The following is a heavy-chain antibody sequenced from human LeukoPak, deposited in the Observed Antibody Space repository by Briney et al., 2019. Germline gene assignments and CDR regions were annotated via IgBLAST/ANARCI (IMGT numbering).Heavy chain of an antibody. CDR3: AKDGPSDRKMATSTTKYGMDV. CDR2: ICWNSGSI. V-gene: IGHV3-9*01. CDR1: GFTFDDYA. Sequence: PGRSLRLSCAASGFTFDDYAMHWVRQAPGKGLEWVSDICWNSGSIGYADSVKGRFTISRDNAKNSLYLQMYSLRAEDTALYYCAKDGPSDRKMATSTTKYGMDVWGQGTTVTVSS. J-gene: IGHJ6*01. D-gene: IGHD5-24*01.